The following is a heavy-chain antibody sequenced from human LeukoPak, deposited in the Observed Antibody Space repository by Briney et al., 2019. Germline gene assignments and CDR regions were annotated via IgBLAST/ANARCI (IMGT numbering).Heavy chain of an antibody. CDR3: ATGYCSGSSCYRAFEY. CDR2: INSDGTTT. CDR1: GFTFSSYW. Sequence: GGSLRLSCAASGFTFSSYWLHWVRQAPGKGLAWVSRINSDGTTTSYADSVKGRFTISRDNAKNTLCLQMNSLRAEDTAVYYCATGYCSGSSCYRAFEYWGQGTLVTVSS. J-gene: IGHJ4*02. V-gene: IGHV3-74*01. D-gene: IGHD2-15*01.